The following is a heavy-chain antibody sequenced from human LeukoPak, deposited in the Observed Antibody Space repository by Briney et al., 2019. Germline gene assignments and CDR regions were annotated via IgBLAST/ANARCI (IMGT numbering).Heavy chain of an antibody. Sequence: SETLSLTCTVSGGSISSYYWSWIRQPPGKGLEWIGYIYYGGSTNYNPSLKSRVTISVDTSKNQFSLKLSSVTAADTAVYYCARGRFWSGYSPDYWGQGTLVTVSS. CDR2: IYYGGST. CDR1: GGSISSYY. V-gene: IGHV4-59*01. D-gene: IGHD3-3*01. CDR3: ARGRFWSGYSPDY. J-gene: IGHJ4*02.